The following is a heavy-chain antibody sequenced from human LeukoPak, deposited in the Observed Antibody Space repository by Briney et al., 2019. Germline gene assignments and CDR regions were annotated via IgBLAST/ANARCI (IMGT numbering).Heavy chain of an antibody. D-gene: IGHD1-26*01. CDR2: INTDGSTT. J-gene: IGHJ4*02. V-gene: IGHV3-74*01. CDR3: ARGRGGSYHY. Sequence: PGGSLRLSCAACGFTFSNDWMHWVRQAPGKGLVWVSRINTDGSTTTYADSVKGRFTISRDNAKNTLYLQMNSQRVEDTAVYYCARGRGGSYHYWGQGTLVTVSS. CDR1: GFTFSNDW.